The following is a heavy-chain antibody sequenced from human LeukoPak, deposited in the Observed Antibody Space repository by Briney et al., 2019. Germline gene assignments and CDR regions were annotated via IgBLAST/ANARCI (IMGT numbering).Heavy chain of an antibody. CDR3: TRGRSRGYLDY. D-gene: IGHD6-25*01. CDR2: INTDGSTT. Sequence: GGSLRLSCAASGFTFGTYWMHWVRQAPGEGLVWLSRINTDGSTTYYADSVNGRFTFSRDNAKNTLYLQMNSLKAEDTAVYYCTRGRSRGYLDYWGPGNLVAVSS. J-gene: IGHJ4*02. V-gene: IGHV3-74*01. CDR1: GFTFGTYW.